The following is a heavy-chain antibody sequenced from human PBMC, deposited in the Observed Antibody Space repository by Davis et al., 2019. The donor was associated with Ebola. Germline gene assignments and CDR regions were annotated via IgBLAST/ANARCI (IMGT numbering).Heavy chain of an antibody. J-gene: IGHJ4*02. Sequence: GGSLRLSCTASGFTVSSNHMSWVRQAPGKGLEWVSVIYDQSTAYAYAVRGRFIISRDKSNNTLYLEMSSLRVDGTAVYYCATTQWLREFDNWGQGTLVTVSS. CDR3: ATTQWLREFDN. V-gene: IGHV3-53*05. CDR1: GFTVSSNH. CDR2: IYDQST. D-gene: IGHD6-19*01.